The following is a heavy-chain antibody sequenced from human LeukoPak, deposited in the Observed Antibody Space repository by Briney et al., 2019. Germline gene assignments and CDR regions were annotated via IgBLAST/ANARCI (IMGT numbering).Heavy chain of an antibody. CDR3: ARESGLGYFEAALWGAFDI. CDR2: INPSGAGT. CDR1: GYTFTRYY. V-gene: IGHV1-46*01. Sequence: GASVRVSCKASGYTFTRYYMHWVRQAPGQGLEWMGIINPSGAGTTYAQNFRGRVTMTRDTSTSTVYMDLSSLRSEDTAVYYCARESGLGYFEAALWGAFDIWGQGTMVTVSS. D-gene: IGHD3-9*01. J-gene: IGHJ3*02.